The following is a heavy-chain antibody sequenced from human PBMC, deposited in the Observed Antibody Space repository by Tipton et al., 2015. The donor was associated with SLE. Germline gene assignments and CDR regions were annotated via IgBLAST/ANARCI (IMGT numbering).Heavy chain of an antibody. Sequence: QSGAEVKKPGSSVKVSCKAFGGSFSNHAISWVRQAPGQGLEWMGGTIPLFGTANYAQKFQGRVTISADESTSTAYMELDSLRYDATALYCCARDGGYSGFRDYWGQGTLVTVSS. CDR2: TIPLFGTA. J-gene: IGHJ4*02. CDR3: ARDGGYSGFRDY. D-gene: IGHD5-12*01. CDR1: GGSFSNHA. V-gene: IGHV1-69*01.